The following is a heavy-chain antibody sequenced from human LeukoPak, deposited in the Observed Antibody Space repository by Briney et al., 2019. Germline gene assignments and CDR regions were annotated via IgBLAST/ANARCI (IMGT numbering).Heavy chain of an antibody. CDR3: AREPDFWSGFYTDY. J-gene: IGHJ4*02. Sequence: GGSLRLSCAASGFTFSSYAMSWVRQAPGKGLEWVSAIRGSGGSTYYADSVKGRFTISRDNSKNTLYLQMNSLRAEDTAVYYCAREPDFWSGFYTDYWGQGTLVTVSS. CDR1: GFTFSSYA. V-gene: IGHV3-23*01. CDR2: IRGSGGST. D-gene: IGHD3-3*01.